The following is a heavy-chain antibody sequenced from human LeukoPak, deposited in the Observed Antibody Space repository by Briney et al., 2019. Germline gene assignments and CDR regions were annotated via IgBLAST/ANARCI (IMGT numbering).Heavy chain of an antibody. CDR2: NYYSGTT. CDR3: ASWLVVPAAIDY. Sequence: SETLSLTCTVSGGSISSGDYYWSWIRQPPGKGLEWIGYNYYSGTTFYNPSLKSRVIISLDTSKNQFSLRLSSVTAADTAVYYCASWLVVPAAIDYWGQGTLVTVSS. CDR1: GGSISSGDYY. D-gene: IGHD2-2*02. J-gene: IGHJ4*02. V-gene: IGHV4-30-4*01.